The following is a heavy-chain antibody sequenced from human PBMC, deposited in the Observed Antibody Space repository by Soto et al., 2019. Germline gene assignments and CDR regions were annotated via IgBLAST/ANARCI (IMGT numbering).Heavy chain of an antibody. J-gene: IGHJ4*02. CDR3: ARSRPYFDW. D-gene: IGHD3-16*01. CDR1: GFIFSSYW. CDR2: INNDGITT. V-gene: IGHV3-74*01. Sequence: PGGSLRLSCTASGFIFSSYWMHWVRQGPGEVLILVSHINNDGITTAXXESVKGRXXISRYNAKNTXYLQMXILIADDTAVYYCARSRPYFDWWRQGTLVTVSS.